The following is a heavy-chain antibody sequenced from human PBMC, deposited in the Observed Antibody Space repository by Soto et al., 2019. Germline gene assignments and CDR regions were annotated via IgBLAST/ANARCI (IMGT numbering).Heavy chain of an antibody. CDR2: INHSGST. J-gene: IGHJ6*02. CDR3: AREPGYYGSGSYGYYYYYGMDV. D-gene: IGHD3-10*01. V-gene: IGHV4-34*01. CDR1: GGSFSGYY. Sequence: LTCAVYGGSFSGYYWSWIRQPPGKGLKWIGEINHSGSTNYNPSLKSRVTISVDTSKNQFSLMLSSVTAAVMAVLYCAREPGYYGSGSYGYYYYYGMDVWGQGTTVTVSS.